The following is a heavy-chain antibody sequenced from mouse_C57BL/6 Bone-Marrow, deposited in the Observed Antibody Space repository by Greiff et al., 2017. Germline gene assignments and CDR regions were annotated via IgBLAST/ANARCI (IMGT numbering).Heavy chain of an antibody. CDR2: IYPRSGNT. CDR3: ARRIHYYGSSSFAY. J-gene: IGHJ3*01. Sequence: VQLQQSGAELARPGASVKLSCKASGYTFTSYGISWVKQRTGQGLEWIGEIYPRSGNTYYNEKFKGKATLTADKSSSTAYMGLRSLTSEDSAVYFCARRIHYYGSSSFAYWGQGTLVTVSA. D-gene: IGHD1-1*01. CDR1: GYTFTSYG. V-gene: IGHV1-81*01.